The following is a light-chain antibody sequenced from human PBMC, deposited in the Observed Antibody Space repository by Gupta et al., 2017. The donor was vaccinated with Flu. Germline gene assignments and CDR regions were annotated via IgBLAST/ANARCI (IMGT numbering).Light chain of an antibody. CDR1: QNIGNY. Sequence: DLQLTQSPSSLSASVGDRGTITCRASQNIGNYLNGYQQRPGKAPNLLIYAASSLQTGVPSRFSGSGSVTDFTLTIRSLQPEECATYDRQPTYRTPWTFGQGTKVEI. CDR3: QPTYRTPWT. J-gene: IGKJ1*01. V-gene: IGKV1-39*01. CDR2: AAS.